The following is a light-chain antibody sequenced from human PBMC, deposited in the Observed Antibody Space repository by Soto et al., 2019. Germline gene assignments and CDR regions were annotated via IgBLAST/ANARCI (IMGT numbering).Light chain of an antibody. V-gene: IGLV2-14*01. CDR2: EVS. J-gene: IGLJ3*02. CDR1: SSDVGDYNY. CDR3: SSYTSSNTWV. Sequence: SALTQPASVSGSPGQSITISCTGNSSDVGDYNYVSWYQQHPGKAPKLMIYEVSNRPSGVSNRFSGSKSGNTASLTISGLQAEDEADYSCSSYTSSNTWVFGGGTKLTVL.